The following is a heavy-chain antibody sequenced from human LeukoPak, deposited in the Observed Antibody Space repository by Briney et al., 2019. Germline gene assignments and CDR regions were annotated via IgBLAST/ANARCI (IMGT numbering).Heavy chain of an antibody. J-gene: IGHJ4*02. CDR3: ARGWPYSSSTIFDY. V-gene: IGHV4-34*01. CDR2: INHSGST. D-gene: IGHD6-6*01. CDR1: GGSFSGYY. Sequence: PSETLSLTCAVYGGSFSGYYWSWIRQPPGKGLEWIGEINHSGSTNYNPSLKSRVTISVDTSKNQFSLKLSSVTAADTAVYYCARGWPYSSSTIFDYWGQGTLVTVSS.